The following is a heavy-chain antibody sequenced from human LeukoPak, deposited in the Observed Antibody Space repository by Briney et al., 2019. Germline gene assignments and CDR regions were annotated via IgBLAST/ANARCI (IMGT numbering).Heavy chain of an antibody. CDR1: GYTFTSYY. CDR2: INPSGGST. J-gene: IGHJ5*02. CDR3: AAYSSSWDVWFDP. V-gene: IGHV1-46*01. D-gene: IGHD6-13*01. Sequence: ASVKVSCKASGYTFTSYYMHWVRQAPGQGLEWMGIINPSGGSTSYAQKFQGRVTMTRDTSISTAYMELSRLRSDDTAVYYCAAYSSSWDVWFDPWGQGTLVTVSS.